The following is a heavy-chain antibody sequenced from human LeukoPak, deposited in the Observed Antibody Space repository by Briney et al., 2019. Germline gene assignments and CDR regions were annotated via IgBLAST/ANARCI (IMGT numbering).Heavy chain of an antibody. J-gene: IGHJ4*02. CDR2: IYPGDSDT. CDR1: GYSFTTYW. D-gene: IGHD2-21*01. CDR3: ARSIGGTYFDY. Sequence: EESLKISCQGSGYSFTTYWIAWVRQMPGKGLEWMGIIYPGDSDTRYSPSFQGQVTISADKSISTAYLQWGSLKASDTAIYYCARSIGGTYFDYWGQGALVTVSS. V-gene: IGHV5-51*01.